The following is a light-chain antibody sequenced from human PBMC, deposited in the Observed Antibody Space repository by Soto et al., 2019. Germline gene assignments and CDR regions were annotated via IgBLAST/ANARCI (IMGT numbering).Light chain of an antibody. V-gene: IGKV1-39*01. CDR3: QQSYSTPIT. J-gene: IGKJ5*01. CDR2: AAS. CDR1: QSISTY. Sequence: DIQITQSPSALSASVGYIFTITLRASQSISTYLYWYQQKPGKAPKLLIYAASSLQSGVPSRFSGSGSGTDFTLTISSLQPEDFATYYCQQSYSTPITFGQGTRLEIK.